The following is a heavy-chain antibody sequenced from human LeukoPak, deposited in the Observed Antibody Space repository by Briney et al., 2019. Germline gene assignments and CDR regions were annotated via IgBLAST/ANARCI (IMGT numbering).Heavy chain of an antibody. CDR2: LYPSGST. Sequence: SETLSLTCSVSGDSISNGSDYWSWIRQPAGKGLEWIGRLYPSGSTKYNPSLKSRVTISVDTSKNHMSLKLSSVTAADTAIYYCAREIAALGEVMWFDPWGQGTLVTVSS. D-gene: IGHD3-10*01. CDR3: AREIAALGEVMWFDP. J-gene: IGHJ5*02. V-gene: IGHV4-61*02. CDR1: GDSISNGSDY.